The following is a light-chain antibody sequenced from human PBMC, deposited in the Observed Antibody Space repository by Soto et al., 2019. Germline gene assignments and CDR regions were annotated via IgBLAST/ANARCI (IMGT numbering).Light chain of an antibody. J-gene: IGKJ1*01. CDR1: QSISSW. Sequence: DIQMTQSPSTLSASVGDRVTITCRASQSISSWLAWYQQRPGQAPKLLIYDASDLDSGVPPRFSGSGSETEFTLTISSLQPDDFATYYCQHYNDYPWTFGQGTKVDIK. CDR3: QHYNDYPWT. CDR2: DAS. V-gene: IGKV1-5*01.